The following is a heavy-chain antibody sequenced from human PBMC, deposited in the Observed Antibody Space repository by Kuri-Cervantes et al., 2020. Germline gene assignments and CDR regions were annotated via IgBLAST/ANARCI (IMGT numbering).Heavy chain of an antibody. Sequence: LSLTCAASGFTFSSYAMSWVRQAPGKGLEWVSAISGSGGSTYYADSVKGRFTISRDNSKNTLYLQMNSLGAEDTAVYYCAKGSYFSDYWGQGTLVTVSS. V-gene: IGHV3-23*01. CDR2: ISGSGGST. CDR3: AKGSYFSDY. D-gene: IGHD1-26*01. J-gene: IGHJ4*02. CDR1: GFTFSSYA.